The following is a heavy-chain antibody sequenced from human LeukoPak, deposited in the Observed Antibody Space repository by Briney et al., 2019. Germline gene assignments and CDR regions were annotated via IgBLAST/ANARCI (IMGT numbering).Heavy chain of an antibody. D-gene: IGHD6-13*01. Sequence: ASVKVSRKASGYTFTGYYMHWVRQAPGQGLEWMGWINPNSGGTNYAQKFQGRVTMTRDTSISTAYMELSRLRSDDTAVYYCAREAAAGATPDYWGQGTLVTVSS. CDR1: GYTFTGYY. J-gene: IGHJ4*02. V-gene: IGHV1-2*02. CDR3: AREAAAGATPDY. CDR2: INPNSGGT.